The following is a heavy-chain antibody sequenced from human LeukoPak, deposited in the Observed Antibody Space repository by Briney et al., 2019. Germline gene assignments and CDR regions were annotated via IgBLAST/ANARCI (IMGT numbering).Heavy chain of an antibody. Sequence: ASVKISCKAYGYTFTGYSMHWVRQAPGQGLEWMGWINPNSGGTNYAQKFQGRVTMTRDTSIATAYMELSRLRSDDTAVYYCATEHGSGTSSFDYWGQGTLVTVSS. CDR2: INPNSGGT. CDR1: GYTFTGYS. CDR3: ATEHGSGTSSFDY. D-gene: IGHD3-10*01. V-gene: IGHV1-2*02. J-gene: IGHJ4*02.